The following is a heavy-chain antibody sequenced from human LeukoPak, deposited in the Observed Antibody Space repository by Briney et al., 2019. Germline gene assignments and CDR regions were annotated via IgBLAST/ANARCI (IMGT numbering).Heavy chain of an antibody. V-gene: IGHV3-11*01. D-gene: IGHD2-15*01. J-gene: IGHJ6*02. Sequence: GGLLRFSCAASGFTFSDYYMSWLRQPPGKRLEWVLYISSSGSTIYYADSVKGRFTISRDNAKNALYLQMNSLRAEDTAVYYCARDLLSWGMDVWGQGTTVTVSS. CDR3: ARDLLSWGMDV. CDR2: ISSSGSTI. CDR1: GFTFSDYY.